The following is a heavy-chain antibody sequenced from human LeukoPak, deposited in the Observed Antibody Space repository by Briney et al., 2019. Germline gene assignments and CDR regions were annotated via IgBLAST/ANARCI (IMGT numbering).Heavy chain of an antibody. D-gene: IGHD3-22*01. Sequence: ASVKVSCKASGYTFIAYYMHWVRQAPGQGLEWMGWVNPNSGATNYAQKFQGRVTMTRDTSLSTVYVELTWLTSDDTAVYYCARGVYYDSSGYYSDYWGQGTLVTVPS. J-gene: IGHJ4*02. CDR2: VNPNSGAT. CDR3: ARGVYYDSSGYYSDY. V-gene: IGHV1-2*02. CDR1: GYTFIAYY.